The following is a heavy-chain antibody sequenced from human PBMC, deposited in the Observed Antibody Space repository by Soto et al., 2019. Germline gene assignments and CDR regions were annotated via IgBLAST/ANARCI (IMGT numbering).Heavy chain of an antibody. CDR2: ISGYNGNT. J-gene: IGHJ4*02. D-gene: IGHD6-19*01. V-gene: IGHV1-18*01. CDR1: GYSFSNYG. CDR3: ARDYFQFSGSGRFEY. Sequence: ASVKVSCKASGYSFSNYGISWVRQAPGQGLECMGWISGYNGNTNYAQKYLGRVTMTTDTSTSTAYMELRSLRSDDTAVYYCARDYFQFSGSGRFEYWGQGTPVTVSS.